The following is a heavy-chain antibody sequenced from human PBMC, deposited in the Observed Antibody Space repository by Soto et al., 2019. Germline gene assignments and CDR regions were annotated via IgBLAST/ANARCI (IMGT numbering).Heavy chain of an antibody. CDR2: VHWNDDK. D-gene: IGHD3-3*01. Sequence: QITLKEAGQTLVKPTQTLTLTCTFSGFSLSTTGEGVFWIRQPPGKAPEWLALVHWNDDKGYSPSLRPRLTIRKDTSRNQVVLSLTNLDPVDTGTYYCAPRRLGDTSPDYNGLDVWGQGTTVIVSS. J-gene: IGHJ6*02. CDR1: GFSLSTTGEG. CDR3: APRRLGDTSPDYNGLDV. V-gene: IGHV2-5*01.